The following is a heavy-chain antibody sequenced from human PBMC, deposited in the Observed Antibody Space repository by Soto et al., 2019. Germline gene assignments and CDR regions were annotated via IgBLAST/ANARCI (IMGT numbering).Heavy chain of an antibody. CDR2: IYYSGST. V-gene: IGHV4-31*03. J-gene: IGHJ4*02. CDR1: GGSISSGGYY. CDR3: ARTPDH. D-gene: IGHD2-15*01. Sequence: VQLQESGPGLVKPSQTLSLTCTVSGGSISSGGYYWSWIRQHPGKGLEWIGYIYYSGSTYYNPSPKSGAPISVDTSKCQCSLSQSSLNGADPAVYYGARTPDHWGEATLCPVSS.